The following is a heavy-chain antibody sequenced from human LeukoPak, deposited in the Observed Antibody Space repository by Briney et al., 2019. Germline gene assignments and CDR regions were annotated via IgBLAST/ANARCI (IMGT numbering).Heavy chain of an antibody. CDR3: ARDHPHRLVTH. CDR1: GVSIISGTHY. J-gene: IGHJ4*02. Sequence: PSETLSLTCTVSGVSIISGTHYWGWIRQPPGKGLEWIGSIYYSGSTYYNPSLKSRVTISVDTSKNQFSLKLSSVTAADTAVYYWARDHPHRLVTHGGKGTLVTVSS. V-gene: IGHV4-39*07. D-gene: IGHD3-9*01. CDR2: IYYSGST.